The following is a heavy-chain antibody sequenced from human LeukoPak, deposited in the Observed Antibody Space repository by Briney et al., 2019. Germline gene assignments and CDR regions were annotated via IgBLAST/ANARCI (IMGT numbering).Heavy chain of an antibody. CDR2: IYISGDT. J-gene: IGHJ4*02. D-gene: IGHD3-16*01. Sequence: SETLSLTCTVSGVSISSYYWSWIRQPPGKGLECIGYIYISGDTNYNPSLKSRVTISLDTSKNQFSLKLSSLTAADTAVYYCARGARLFDSWGQGTLVTVSS. V-gene: IGHV4-4*09. CDR1: GVSISSYY. CDR3: ARGARLFDS.